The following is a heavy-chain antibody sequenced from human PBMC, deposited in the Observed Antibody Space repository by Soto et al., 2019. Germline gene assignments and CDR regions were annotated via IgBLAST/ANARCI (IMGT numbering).Heavy chain of an antibody. J-gene: IGHJ4*02. Sequence: EVQLVESGGGLVKPGGSLRLSCAASGFTFSSYSMNWVRQAPGKGLEWVSSISSSGSTIYYADSVKGRFTISRDNAKNSLYMQMNSLRAEDTAVYYCARELGWVYGGNPPPFDYWGQGTLVTVSS. CDR1: GFTFSSYS. V-gene: IGHV3-21*04. D-gene: IGHD2-15*01. CDR2: ISSSGSTI. CDR3: ARELGWVYGGNPPPFDY.